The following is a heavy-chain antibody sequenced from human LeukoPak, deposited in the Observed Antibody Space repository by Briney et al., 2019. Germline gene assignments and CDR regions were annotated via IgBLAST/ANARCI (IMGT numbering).Heavy chain of an antibody. Sequence: PSETLSLTCTVSGGSISSYYWSWLRQPPGKGLEWIGYIYYSGSTNYNPSLKSRVTISVDTSKNQFSLKLSSVTAADTAVYYCARGWSSYYDFWSGYYPYFDYWGRGTLVTVSS. V-gene: IGHV4-59*01. D-gene: IGHD3-3*01. CDR2: IYYSGST. J-gene: IGHJ4*02. CDR3: ARGWSSYYDFWSGYYPYFDY. CDR1: GGSISSYY.